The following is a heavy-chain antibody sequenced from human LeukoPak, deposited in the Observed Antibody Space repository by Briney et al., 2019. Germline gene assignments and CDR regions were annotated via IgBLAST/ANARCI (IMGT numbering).Heavy chain of an antibody. J-gene: IGHJ5*02. CDR3: ASELRFLEWLFT. D-gene: IGHD3-3*01. Sequence: ASVKVSCKASGYTFTSYGISWVRQAPGQGLEWMGIINPSGGSTSYAQKFQGRVTMTRDMSTSTVYMELSSLRSEDTAVYYCASELRFLEWLFTWGQGTLVTVSS. V-gene: IGHV1-46*01. CDR2: INPSGGST. CDR1: GYTFTSYG.